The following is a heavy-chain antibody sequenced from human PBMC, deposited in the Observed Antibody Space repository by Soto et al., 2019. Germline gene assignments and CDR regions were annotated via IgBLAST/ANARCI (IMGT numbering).Heavy chain of an antibody. CDR2: INSDGSST. CDR3: ASGYRQLDY. V-gene: IGHV3-74*01. Sequence: TLSCAASGFTFSSYWMHWVRQSPGKGLVWVSRINSDGSSTSYADSVKGRFTISRHNAKNTLYLQMNSLRAEDMAVYYCASGYRQLDYWGQGTLVAVSS. J-gene: IGHJ4*02. CDR1: GFTFSSYW. D-gene: IGHD5-18*01.